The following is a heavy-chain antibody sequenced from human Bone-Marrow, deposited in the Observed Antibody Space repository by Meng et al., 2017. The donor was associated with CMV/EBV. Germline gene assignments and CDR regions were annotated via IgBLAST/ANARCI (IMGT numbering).Heavy chain of an antibody. V-gene: IGHV1-69*05. CDR3: ARGQRLLGYCSSTSCPPGRRSGYFDL. Sequence: SVKVSCKASGGTFSSYAISWVRQAPGQGLERMGGIIPIFGTANYAQKFQGRVTITTDESTSTAYMELSSLRSEDTAVYYCARGQRLLGYCSSTSCPPGRRSGYFDLWGRGTLVTVSS. CDR1: GGTFSSYA. D-gene: IGHD2-2*01. J-gene: IGHJ2*01. CDR2: IIPIFGTA.